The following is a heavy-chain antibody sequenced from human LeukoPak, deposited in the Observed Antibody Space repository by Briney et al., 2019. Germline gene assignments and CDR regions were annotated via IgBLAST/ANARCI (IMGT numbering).Heavy chain of an antibody. J-gene: IGHJ5*02. D-gene: IGHD1-26*01. CDR2: ISHSGTT. Sequence: SETLSLTCTVSGASVNSSDHYWSWIRQTPGKGLEWIGYISHSGTTYYNPSLKSRVTIALDTSKNHFFLILNSMTVADTAMYYCARGKVREPWGQGSLVTVSS. CDR1: GASVNSSDHY. V-gene: IGHV4-30-4*01. CDR3: ARGKVREP.